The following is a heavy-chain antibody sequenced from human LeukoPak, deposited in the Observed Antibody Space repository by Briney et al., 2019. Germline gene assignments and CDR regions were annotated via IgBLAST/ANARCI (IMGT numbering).Heavy chain of an antibody. V-gene: IGHV3-30*03. CDR2: ISYDGSNK. CDR3: ARDRELHFDY. Sequence: GGSLRLSCAASGFTFSSYSMNWVRQAPGKGLEWVAVISYDGSNKYYADSVKGRFTISRDNSKNTLYLQMNSLRAEDTAVYYCARDRELHFDYWGQGTLVTVSS. J-gene: IGHJ4*02. D-gene: IGHD1-26*01. CDR1: GFTFSSYS.